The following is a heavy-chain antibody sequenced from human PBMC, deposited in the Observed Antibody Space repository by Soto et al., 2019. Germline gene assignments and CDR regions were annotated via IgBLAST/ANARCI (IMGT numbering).Heavy chain of an antibody. J-gene: IGHJ4*02. V-gene: IGHV3-23*01. D-gene: IGHD2-15*01. CDR2: ISGSGGTT. CDR1: GFTFSSYW. CDR3: AKGYCSGGSCRLLFDY. Sequence: QHGGSLRLSCAASGFTFSSYWMHWVRQAPGKGLEWVSVISGSGGTTYYAESVKGRFTISRDNSKNTLYLQMNSLRAEDTAVYYCAKGYCSGGSCRLLFDYWGQGTLVTVSS.